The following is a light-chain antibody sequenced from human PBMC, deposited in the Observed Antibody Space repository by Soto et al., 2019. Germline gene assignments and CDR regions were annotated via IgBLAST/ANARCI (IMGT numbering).Light chain of an antibody. J-gene: IGKJ2*01. Sequence: DIQMTQSPSTLSASVGDRVTITCRASHSIAGLLAWYQQKPGKAPKVMIYDTSNLESGVLSRFSGSGSGTGFTLTISSLQPEDFATYFCQEYSSFSYTFGQGTRLEI. V-gene: IGKV1-5*01. CDR3: QEYSSFSYT. CDR1: HSIAGL. CDR2: DTS.